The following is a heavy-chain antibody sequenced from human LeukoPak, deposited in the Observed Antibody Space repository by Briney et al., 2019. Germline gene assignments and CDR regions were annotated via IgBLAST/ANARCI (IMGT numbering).Heavy chain of an antibody. CDR1: GGSISSSSYY. CDR2: IYYSGST. CDR3: ARKPGIAAAGTMPDY. D-gene: IGHD6-13*01. J-gene: IGHJ4*02. V-gene: IGHV4-39*07. Sequence: SETLSLTCTVSGGSISSSSYYWGWIRQPPGKGLEWIGSIYYSGSTYYNPSLKSRVTISVDTSENQLSLKLSSVTAADTAVYYCARKPGIAAAGTMPDYWGQGTLVTVSS.